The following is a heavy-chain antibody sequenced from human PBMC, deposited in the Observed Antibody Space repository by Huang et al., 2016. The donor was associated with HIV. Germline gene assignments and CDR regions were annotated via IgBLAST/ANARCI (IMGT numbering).Heavy chain of an antibody. CDR2: VNPSAGTA. CDR3: VRVALIRGKVIGASDL. CDR1: GFSFTSYY. Sequence: QGQLEQSGAEVRLPGAAVKVSCRTSGFSFTSYYIHFVRQAPGQGLQWMGVVNPSAGTAGYAPACKGIVYLLSDTATTKVYMALRDLTSEDTALYYCVRVALIRGKVIGASDLWGPGTRVTVSS. J-gene: IGHJ3*01. D-gene: IGHD2-21*01. V-gene: IGHV1-46*01.